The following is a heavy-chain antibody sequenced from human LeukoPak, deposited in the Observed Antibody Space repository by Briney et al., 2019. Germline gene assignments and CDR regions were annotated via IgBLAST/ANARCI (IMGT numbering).Heavy chain of an antibody. CDR1: GFTFSSHC. J-gene: IGHJ4*02. CDR3: AGSTAGGVINWGIDY. CDR2: IKQDGSEK. V-gene: IGHV3-7*01. Sequence: QPGGSLRLSCAASGFTFSSHCMNWARKAPGKGLEWVANIKQDGSEKYYVDSVKGRFTISRDNAKNSLYLQMNSLRAEDTTVYYCAGSTAGGVINWGIDYWGQGTLVTVSS. D-gene: IGHD3-16*02.